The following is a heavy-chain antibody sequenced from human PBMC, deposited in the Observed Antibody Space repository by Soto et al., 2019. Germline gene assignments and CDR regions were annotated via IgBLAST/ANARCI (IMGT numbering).Heavy chain of an antibody. Sequence: ASARVYWRFSGYTSTNYSTHMVRQAPRQGLEWMGIIHPSGGITNYAQKFQGRVTMTRDTSTNTVSMELSSLRSDHTAVYYCGVYSKIAPTPASALWGQRTLV. CDR3: GVYSKIAPTPASAL. V-gene: IGHV1-46*01. D-gene: IGHD6-13*01. J-gene: IGHJ3*01. CDR1: GYTSTNYS. CDR2: IHPSGGIT.